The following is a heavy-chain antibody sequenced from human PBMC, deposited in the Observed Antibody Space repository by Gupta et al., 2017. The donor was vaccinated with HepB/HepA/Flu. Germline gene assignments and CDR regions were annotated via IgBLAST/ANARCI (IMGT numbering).Heavy chain of an antibody. J-gene: IGHJ4*02. CDR1: GFSLSYARMG. Sequence: QVTLKESGPVLVKPTETLTLTCTVSGFSLSYARMGVSWIRQPPGKALEWLAHVFSNDEKSYSTSLKTRLAISTDTSKSQVVLTMTNMDPVDTGTYYCARTSGCGSTSCHGGLDYWGQGTLVTVYS. CDR2: VFSNDEK. D-gene: IGHD2-2*01. CDR3: ARTSGCGSTSCHGGLDY. V-gene: IGHV2-26*01.